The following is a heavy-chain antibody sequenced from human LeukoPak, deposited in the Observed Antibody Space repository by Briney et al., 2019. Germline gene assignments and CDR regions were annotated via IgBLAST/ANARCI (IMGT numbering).Heavy chain of an antibody. CDR1: GFAFSTYW. D-gene: IGHD6-13*01. CDR3: ARERLAAAEGAFDI. J-gene: IGHJ3*02. V-gene: IGHV3-7*01. CDR2: IKEDGSEK. Sequence: PGGSLRLSCAASGFAFSTYWMSWVRQAPGKGLECVANIKEDGSEKYYVDSVKGRFTISRDDAKNSLYLQMNSLRAEDTALYYCARERLAAAEGAFDIWGQGTMVTVSS.